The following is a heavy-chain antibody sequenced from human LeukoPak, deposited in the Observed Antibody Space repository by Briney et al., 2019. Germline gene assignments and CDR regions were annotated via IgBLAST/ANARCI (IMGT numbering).Heavy chain of an antibody. V-gene: IGHV4-34*01. CDR2: INHSGST. D-gene: IGHD3-10*01. CDR1: GGSFSGYY. CDR3: AGRYYGSGTDY. Sequence: PSETLSLTCAVYGGSFSGYYWSWIRQPPGKGLEWIGEINHSGSTNYNPSLKSRVTISVDTSKNQFSLKLSSVTAADTAVYYCAGRYYGSGTDYWGQGTLVTVSS. J-gene: IGHJ4*02.